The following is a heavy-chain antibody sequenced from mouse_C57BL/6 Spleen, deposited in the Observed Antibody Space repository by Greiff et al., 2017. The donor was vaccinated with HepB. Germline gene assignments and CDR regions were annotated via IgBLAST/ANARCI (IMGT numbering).Heavy chain of an antibody. CDR1: GYSITSGYY. Sequence: DVKLVESGPGLVKPSQSLSLTCSVTGYSITSGYYWNWIRQFPGNKLEWMCYISYDGSNNYNPSLKNRISITRDTSKNQFFLKLNSVTTEDTATYDCARGLGQDYWGQGTTLTVSS. CDR3: ARGLGQDY. CDR2: ISYDGSN. V-gene: IGHV3-6*01. J-gene: IGHJ2*01. D-gene: IGHD4-1*01.